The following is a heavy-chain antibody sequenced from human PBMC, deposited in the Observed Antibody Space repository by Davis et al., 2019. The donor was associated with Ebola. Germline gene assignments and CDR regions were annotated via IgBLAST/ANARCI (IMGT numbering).Heavy chain of an antibody. D-gene: IGHD6-13*01. CDR2: ISYDGSNK. V-gene: IGHV3-30*18. CDR3: AKDIVRQQLRPPNYYYYGMDV. J-gene: IGHJ6*04. CDR1: GFTFNIWG. Sequence: GGSLRLSCAASGFTFNIWGMHWVRQAPGKGLEWVAVISYDGSNKYYADSVKGRFTISRDNAKNSLYLQMNSLRAEDTALYYCAKDIVRQQLRPPNYYYYGMDVWGKGTTVTVSS.